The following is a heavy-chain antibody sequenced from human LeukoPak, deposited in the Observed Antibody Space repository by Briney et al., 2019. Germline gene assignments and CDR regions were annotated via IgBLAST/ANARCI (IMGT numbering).Heavy chain of an antibody. CDR2: IYSGGST. CDR3: ARGWSIAAAGPSFDY. V-gene: IGHV3-66*01. J-gene: IGHJ4*02. D-gene: IGHD6-13*01. Sequence: PGGSLRLSCAVSGFTVSSNYMNWVRQAPGKGLEWVSLIYSGGSTYYADSVKGRFTISRDNSKNTLYLQMNSLRAEDTAVYYCARGWSIAAAGPSFDYWGQGTLVTVSS. CDR1: GFTVSSNY.